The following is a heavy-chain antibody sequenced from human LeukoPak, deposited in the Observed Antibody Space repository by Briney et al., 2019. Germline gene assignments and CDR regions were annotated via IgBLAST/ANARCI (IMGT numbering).Heavy chain of an antibody. J-gene: IGHJ4*02. CDR1: GFTFSSYA. CDR2: ISYDGSNK. V-gene: IGHV3-30*04. Sequence: GGSLRLSCAASGFTFSSYAMHWVRQAPGKGLEWVAVISYDGSNKYYADSVKGRFTISRDNSKNTLYLQMNSLRAEDTAVYYCAREGLRRFIVVVVAANFDYWGQGTLVTVSS. CDR3: AREGLRRFIVVVVAANFDY. D-gene: IGHD2-15*01.